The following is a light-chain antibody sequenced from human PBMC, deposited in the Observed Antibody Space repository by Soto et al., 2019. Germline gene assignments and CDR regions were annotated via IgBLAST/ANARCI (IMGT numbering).Light chain of an antibody. CDR1: SSDVGAYNF. CDR3: CSYAGDYNLGV. CDR2: DVT. J-gene: IGLJ2*01. Sequence: QSALTQPRSVSGSPGQSVTISCTGTSSDVGAYNFVSWYQQRPDKAPKLMIYDVTKRPSGVPDRFSGSKSGNTASLTISGLQAEDESDYYCCSYAGDYNLGVFGGGTKLTVL. V-gene: IGLV2-11*01.